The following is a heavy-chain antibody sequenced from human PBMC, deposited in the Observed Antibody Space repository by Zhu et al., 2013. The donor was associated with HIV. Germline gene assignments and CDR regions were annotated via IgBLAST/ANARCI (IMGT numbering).Heavy chain of an antibody. D-gene: IGHD3-10*01. V-gene: IGHV3-7*04. J-gene: IGHJ4*02. CDR2: IKQDGSEK. CDR1: GFTFSSFW. CDR3: ARFYGSGTESD. Sequence: EVQLVESGGGLVQPGGSLRLSCAASGFTFSSFWMSWVRQAPGIGLEWVANIKQDGSEKYYVDSVKGRFTISRDNAKNSLYLQMNSLRAEDTAVYYCARFYGSGTESDWGQGTLVTVSS.